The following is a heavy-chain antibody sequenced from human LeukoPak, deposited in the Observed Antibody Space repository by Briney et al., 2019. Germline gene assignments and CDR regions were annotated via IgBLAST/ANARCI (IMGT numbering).Heavy chain of an antibody. D-gene: IGHD5-24*01. CDR1: GLTFSNHY. CDR2: SRDRANSYTT. J-gene: IGHJ4*02. CDR3: ANFFGNNFGF. V-gene: IGHV3-72*01. Sequence: GGSLRLSCVASGLTFSNHYMDWARQAPGKGLEWVGRSRDRANSYTTEYATSVEGRFTNSRDDSKKSLYLQMDSVKTEDTGVYYCANFFGNNFGFWGQGTLVTVS.